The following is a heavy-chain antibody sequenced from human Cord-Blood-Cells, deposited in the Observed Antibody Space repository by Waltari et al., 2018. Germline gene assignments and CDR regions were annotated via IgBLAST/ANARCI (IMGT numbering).Heavy chain of an antibody. CDR3: ARGYCTNGVCSAFDY. CDR2: NIPSLGIA. V-gene: IGHV1-69*09. J-gene: IGHJ4*02. D-gene: IGHD2-8*01. Sequence: QVQLVQSGAEVKKPGSSVKVSCKASGGTFSSYAISGVRKAPGQGLEWIGRNIPSLGIANNAQRFQGRVTITADKSTDTAYMELSSLSAEDTAVYYCARGYCTNGVCSAFDYWGQGTLVTVSS. CDR1: GGTFSSYA.